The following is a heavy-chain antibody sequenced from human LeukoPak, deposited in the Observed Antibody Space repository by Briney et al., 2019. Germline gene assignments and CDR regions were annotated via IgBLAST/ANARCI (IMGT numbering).Heavy chain of an antibody. CDR1: GFTVSNKY. Sequence: GGSLRLSCAASGFTVSNKYMSWVRQAPGKGLEWVSVIYSGGSTYYADSMKGRFTISRDNSKNTLYLQVNSLRAEDTAMYYCARNILFAFDIWGQGTMVTVSS. V-gene: IGHV3-53*01. CDR3: ARNILFAFDI. J-gene: IGHJ3*02. CDR2: IYSGGST.